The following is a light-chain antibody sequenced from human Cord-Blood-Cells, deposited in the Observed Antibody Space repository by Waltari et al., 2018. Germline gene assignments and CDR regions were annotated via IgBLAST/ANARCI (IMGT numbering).Light chain of an antibody. CDR1: QSISSY. CDR2: AAS. Sequence: DIQMTPSPSSLSASVGDRVTITCRASQSISSYVNWYQQKPGKAPKLLIYAASSLQSGVPSRFSGSGSGTDFTLTISSLQPEDFATYYCQQSYITPLSFGGGTKVEIK. CDR3: QQSYITPLS. J-gene: IGKJ4*01. V-gene: IGKV1-39*01.